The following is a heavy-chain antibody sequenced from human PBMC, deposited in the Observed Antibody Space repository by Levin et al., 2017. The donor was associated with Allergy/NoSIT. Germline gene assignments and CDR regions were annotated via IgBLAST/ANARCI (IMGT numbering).Heavy chain of an antibody. J-gene: IGHJ4*02. Sequence: GGSLRLSCAASGFTFDDYGMSWVRQAPGKGLEWVSGINWNGGSTGYADSVKGRFTISRDNAKNSLYLQMNSLRAEDTALYYCARGSGYPENPSKPFDYWGQGTLVTVSS. CDR2: INWNGGST. CDR3: ARGSGYPENPSKPFDY. D-gene: IGHD5-12*01. V-gene: IGHV3-20*04. CDR1: GFTFDDYG.